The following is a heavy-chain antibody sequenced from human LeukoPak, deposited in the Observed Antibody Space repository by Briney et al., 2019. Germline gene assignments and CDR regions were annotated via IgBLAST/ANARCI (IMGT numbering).Heavy chain of an antibody. CDR2: IIPIFGTA. J-gene: IGHJ6*04. D-gene: IGHD2-2*01. Sequence: SVKVSCKASGGTFSSHAISWVRQAPGQGLEWMGGIIPIFGTANYAQKFQGRVTITADESTSTAYMELSSLRSEDTAVYYCAFGGFNCSSTSCYLDYYYYYGMDVWGKGTTVTVSS. CDR1: GGTFSSHA. V-gene: IGHV1-69*13. CDR3: AFGGFNCSSTSCYLDYYYYYGMDV.